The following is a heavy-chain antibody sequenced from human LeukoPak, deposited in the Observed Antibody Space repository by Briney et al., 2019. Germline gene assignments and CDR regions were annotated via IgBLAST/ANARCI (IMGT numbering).Heavy chain of an antibody. CDR3: AKEASHNWNPIDY. Sequence: GGSLRLSCAASGFTFNNYAVSWVRQAPGKGLEWVSAISGSGGSTYYADSVKGRFTISRDSSKNTLYLQMNSLRAEDTAVYYCAKEASHNWNPIDYWGQGTPVTVSS. V-gene: IGHV3-23*01. CDR1: GFTFNNYA. CDR2: ISGSGGST. D-gene: IGHD1-20*01. J-gene: IGHJ4*02.